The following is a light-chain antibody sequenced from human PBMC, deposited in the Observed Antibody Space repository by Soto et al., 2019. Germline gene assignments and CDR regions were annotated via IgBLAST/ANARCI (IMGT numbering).Light chain of an antibody. CDR1: NSNIGTNT. Sequence: QSVLTQPPSASGTPGQTVAISCSGSNSNIGTNTVNWYQQFPGTAPKLLIYGNNQRPSGVPDRFSGSKSDTSASLAISGLLSEDGSDYYCAAWDDSLNGCVFGGGTKLTVL. CDR3: AAWDDSLNGCV. V-gene: IGLV1-44*01. J-gene: IGLJ3*02. CDR2: GNN.